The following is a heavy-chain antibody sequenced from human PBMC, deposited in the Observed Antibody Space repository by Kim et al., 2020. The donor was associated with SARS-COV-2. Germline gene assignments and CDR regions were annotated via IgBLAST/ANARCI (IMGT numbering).Heavy chain of an antibody. J-gene: IGHJ4*02. Sequence: NTKHSQKFQGRVTITRDTSASTAYMELSSLRSEDTAVYYCAMPEGTGFDYWGQGTLVAVSS. CDR2: NT. D-gene: IGHD3-10*01. V-gene: IGHV1-3*01. CDR3: AMPEGTGFDY.